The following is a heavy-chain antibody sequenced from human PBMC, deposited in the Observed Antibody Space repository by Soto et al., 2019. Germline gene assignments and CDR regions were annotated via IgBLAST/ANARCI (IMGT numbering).Heavy chain of an antibody. J-gene: IGHJ5*02. V-gene: IGHV3-53*02. CDR2: IYSGGST. Sequence: EVQVVETGGGLIQPGGSLRLSCAVSGFTVSSNYMSWVRQPPGKGPEWVSDIYSGGSTYYADSVKGRFTISRDNSKYTLYLQMNSLRAEDTAVYYCARERDGHNPNWFDLWGQGTLVTVSS. CDR1: GFTVSSNY. D-gene: IGHD2-8*01. CDR3: ARERDGHNPNWFDL.